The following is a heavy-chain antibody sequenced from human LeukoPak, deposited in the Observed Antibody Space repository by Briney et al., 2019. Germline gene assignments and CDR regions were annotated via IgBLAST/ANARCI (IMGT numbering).Heavy chain of an antibody. Sequence: GGSLRLSCAASGFTFSSYSMQWVRQAPGKGLEWVSSISSSSTYIYYVDSVEGRFTLSRDNAKNSLYLQMNSLRAEDTAVYYCARDTYGDYVVDYWGQGTLVIVSS. J-gene: IGHJ4*02. CDR3: ARDTYGDYVVDY. D-gene: IGHD4-17*01. CDR2: ISSSSTYI. V-gene: IGHV3-21*01. CDR1: GFTFSSYS.